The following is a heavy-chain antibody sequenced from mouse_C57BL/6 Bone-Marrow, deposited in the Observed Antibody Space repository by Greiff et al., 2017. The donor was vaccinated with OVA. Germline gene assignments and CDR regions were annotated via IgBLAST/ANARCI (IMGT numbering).Heavy chain of an antibody. CDR3: ARGDYGSSYGY. CDR2: IYPGSGNT. J-gene: IGHJ2*01. CDR1: GYSFTSYY. V-gene: IGHV1-66*01. Sequence: LQESGPELVKPGASVKISCKASGYSFTSYYIHWVKQRPGQGLEWIGWIYPGSGNTKYNEKFKGKATLTADTSSSTAYMQLSSLTSEDSAVYYCARGDYGSSYGYWGQGTTLTVSS. D-gene: IGHD1-1*01.